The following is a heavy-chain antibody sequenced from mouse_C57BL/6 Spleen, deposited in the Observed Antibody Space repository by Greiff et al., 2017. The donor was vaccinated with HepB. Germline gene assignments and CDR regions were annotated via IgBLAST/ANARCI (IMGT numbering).Heavy chain of an antibody. CDR3: ARLYDGYYYAMDY. V-gene: IGHV1-22*01. D-gene: IGHD2-3*01. J-gene: IGHJ4*01. Sequence: EVQLQQSGPELVKPGASVKMSCKASGYTFTDYNMHWVKQSHGKSLEWIGYINPNNGGTSYNQKFKGKATLTVNKSSSTAYMELRSLTSEDSAVYYCARLYDGYYYAMDYWGQGTSVTVSS. CDR2: INPNNGGT. CDR1: GYTFTDYN.